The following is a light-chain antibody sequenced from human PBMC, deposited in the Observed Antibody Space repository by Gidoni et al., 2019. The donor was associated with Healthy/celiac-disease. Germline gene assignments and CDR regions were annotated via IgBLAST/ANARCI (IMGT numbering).Light chain of an antibody. CDR3: AAWDDSLSGRV. CDR2: RNN. J-gene: IGLJ3*02. Sequence: QSLLTQPPSASGTPGQRGTISCSGSTSNLGSNYVYWYQQLPGTAPKLPIYRNNQRPSGVPDRFSGSKSGTSASLAISGLRSEDEADYYCAAWDDSLSGRVFGGGTKLTVL. V-gene: IGLV1-47*01. CDR1: TSNLGSNY.